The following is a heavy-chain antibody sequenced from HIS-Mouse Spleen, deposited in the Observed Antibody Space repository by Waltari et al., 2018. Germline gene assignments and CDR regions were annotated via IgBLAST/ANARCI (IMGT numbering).Heavy chain of an antibody. Sequence: QLQLQESGPGLVKPSETLSLTCTVSGGSISSSLSYWGWIRQPPGKGLEWIGSIYYSGSTYYNPSLKSRVTISVDTSKNQFSLKLSSVTAADTAVYYCAKEIPYSSSWYDWYFDLWGRGTLVTVSS. CDR3: AKEIPYSSSWYDWYFDL. CDR1: GGSISSSLSY. CDR2: IYYSGST. D-gene: IGHD6-13*01. V-gene: IGHV4-39*07. J-gene: IGHJ2*01.